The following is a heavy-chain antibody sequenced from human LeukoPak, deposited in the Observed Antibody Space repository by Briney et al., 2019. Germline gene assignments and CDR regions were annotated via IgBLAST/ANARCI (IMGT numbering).Heavy chain of an antibody. Sequence: ASVKVSCKASGYTFTSYDINWVRQATGQGLEWMGWMNPNSGSTGYAQKFQGRVTMTRNTSISTAYMELSSLRSEDTAVYYCARSIAAAGTGWFDPWGQGTLVTVSS. J-gene: IGHJ5*02. D-gene: IGHD6-13*01. CDR1: GYTFTSYD. V-gene: IGHV1-8*01. CDR2: MNPNSGST. CDR3: ARSIAAAGTGWFDP.